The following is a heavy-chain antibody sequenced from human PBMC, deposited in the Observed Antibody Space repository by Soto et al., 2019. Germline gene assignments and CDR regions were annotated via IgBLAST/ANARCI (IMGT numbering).Heavy chain of an antibody. CDR3: ARGIATGQLDP. CDR1: GYTFTRYT. Sequence: ASVKVSCKASGYTFTRYTMNWVRQAPGQRLEWMGWINPDNGNTKSSQKFQDRVIITRDTSASTAYMDLSSLRSEDTAVYYCARGIATGQLDPCGDLPLVPVSS. V-gene: IGHV1-3*01. D-gene: IGHD2-15*01. J-gene: IGHJ5*02. CDR2: INPDNGNT.